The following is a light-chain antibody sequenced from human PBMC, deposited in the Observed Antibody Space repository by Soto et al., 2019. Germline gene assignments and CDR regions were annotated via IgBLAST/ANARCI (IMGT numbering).Light chain of an antibody. CDR1: ESVSTW. CDR3: QQYKTYLLT. V-gene: IGKV1-5*01. CDR2: DAS. J-gene: IGKJ4*01. Sequence: DIQMTQFPSTLSASVGDRVTITCRASESVSTWLAWYQQKPGKAPKLLIYDASSLESGVPSRFSGSGSGTEFTLTINSLQPDDFASYHCQQYKTYLLTFGGGTKVDIK.